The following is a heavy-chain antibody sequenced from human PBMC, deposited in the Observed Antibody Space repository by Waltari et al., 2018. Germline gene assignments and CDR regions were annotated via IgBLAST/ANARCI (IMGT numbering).Heavy chain of an antibody. CDR2: VDPEDGET. CDR3: ATMTCTNGVCPDY. D-gene: IGHD2-8*01. V-gene: IGHV1-69-2*01. J-gene: IGHJ4*02. Sequence: EVQLVQSGAEVKKPGATVKISCQASGYTFTAYYMHCVQQAPGKGLEWMGRVDPEDGETIYAEKFQGRVTITADTSTDTAYMELSSLRSEDTAVYYCATMTCTNGVCPDYWGQGTLVTVSS. CDR1: GYTFTAYY.